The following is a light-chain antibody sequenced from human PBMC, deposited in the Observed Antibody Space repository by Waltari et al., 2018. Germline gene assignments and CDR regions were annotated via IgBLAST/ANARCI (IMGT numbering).Light chain of an antibody. J-gene: IGLJ3*02. CDR3: AAWDDNLNGPRWV. CDR2: GQN. Sequence: QSVLTQPPSASGTPGQTVTLPCSGHSSPIGLNPFTWFQHHPGTAPKLLIYGQNQRPSGVPDRISASKSGVSASLTIRGLRSEDEANYYCAAWDDNLNGPRWVFGGGTKLTVL. CDR1: SSPIGLNP. V-gene: IGLV1-44*01.